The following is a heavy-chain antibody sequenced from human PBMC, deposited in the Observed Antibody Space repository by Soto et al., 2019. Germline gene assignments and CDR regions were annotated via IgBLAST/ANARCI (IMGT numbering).Heavy chain of an antibody. CDR1: GFTFSSYD. J-gene: IGHJ6*02. CDR2: IGAADDP. V-gene: IGHV3-13*05. Sequence: EVQLVESGGGVVQPGGSLRLSCAASGFTFSSYDMHWVRQRTGKGLEWVSAIGAADDPYYLGSVKGRFTISRENAKNSLYLQMNSLRAGDTAVYYCARAYSGRLPRRADYCFAMDVWGQGTTVTVSS. D-gene: IGHD2-15*01. CDR3: ARAYSGRLPRRADYCFAMDV.